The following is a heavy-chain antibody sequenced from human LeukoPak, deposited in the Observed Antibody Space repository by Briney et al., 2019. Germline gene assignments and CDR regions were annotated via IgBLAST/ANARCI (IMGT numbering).Heavy chain of an antibody. CDR3: AKGAFSSDY. CDR2: ISYDGSNK. J-gene: IGHJ4*02. V-gene: IGHV3-30*18. CDR1: GFTLSSYG. Sequence: GGSLRLSCAASGFTLSSYGMHWVRQAPGKGLEWVAVISYDGSNKYYADSVKGRFTISRDNSKNTLYLQMYSLRAEDTAVYYCAKGAFSSDYWGQGTLVTVSS. D-gene: IGHD3-3*01.